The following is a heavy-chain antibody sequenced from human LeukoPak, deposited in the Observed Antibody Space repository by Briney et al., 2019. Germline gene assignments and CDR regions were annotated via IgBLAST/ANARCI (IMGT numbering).Heavy chain of an antibody. CDR1: GFTFSSYS. CDR3: AKVRWIAVTTTFDC. CDR2: ISSSSSYI. J-gene: IGHJ5*01. Sequence: GGSLRLSCADSGFTFSSYSMNWVRQAPGKGLEWVSSISSSSSYIYYADSVKGRFTISRDNSKSTLYLQMNSLRAEDTAVYYCAKVRWIAVTTTFDCWGQGTLVTVSS. D-gene: IGHD4-17*01. V-gene: IGHV3-21*04.